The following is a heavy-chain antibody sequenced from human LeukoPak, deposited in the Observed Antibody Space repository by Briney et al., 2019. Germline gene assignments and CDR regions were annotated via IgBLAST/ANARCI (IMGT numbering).Heavy chain of an antibody. Sequence: KPSETLSLTCAVYGGSFSGYYWSWIRQPPGKGLEWIGEINHSGSTNYNPSLKSRVTISVDTSKNQFSQKLSSVTAADTAVYYCARDSRGGSPTPFDYWGQGTLVTVSS. CDR2: INHSGST. CDR1: GGSFSGYY. J-gene: IGHJ4*02. D-gene: IGHD1-26*01. V-gene: IGHV4-34*01. CDR3: ARDSRGGSPTPFDY.